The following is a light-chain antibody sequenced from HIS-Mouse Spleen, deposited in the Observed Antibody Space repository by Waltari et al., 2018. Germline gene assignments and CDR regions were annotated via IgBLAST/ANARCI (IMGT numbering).Light chain of an antibody. Sequence: QSVLTQPPSASGTPGQRVTISCSGSSSNIGSNYVYWYQQLPGTAPKLLIYRNNQRPSGVPDRFSVYKSGTSASLAISGLRSEDEADYYCAAWDDSLSGPVFGGGTKLTVL. V-gene: IGLV1-47*01. CDR3: AAWDDSLSGPV. CDR2: RNN. CDR1: SSNIGSNY. J-gene: IGLJ2*01.